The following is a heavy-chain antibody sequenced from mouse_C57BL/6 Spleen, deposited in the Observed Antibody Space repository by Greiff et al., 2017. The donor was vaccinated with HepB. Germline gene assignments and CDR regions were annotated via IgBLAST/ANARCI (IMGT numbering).Heavy chain of an antibody. V-gene: IGHV1-22*01. Sequence: EVQLQQSGPELVKPGASVKMSCKASGYTFTDYNMHWVKQSHGKSLEWIGYINPNNGGTSYNQKFKGKATLTVNKSSSTAYMELRSLTSEDSAVYYCARGGDLLWFYYAMDYWGQGTSVTVSS. CDR1: GYTFTDYN. D-gene: IGHD2-2*01. CDR2: INPNNGGT. CDR3: ARGGDLLWFYYAMDY. J-gene: IGHJ4*01.